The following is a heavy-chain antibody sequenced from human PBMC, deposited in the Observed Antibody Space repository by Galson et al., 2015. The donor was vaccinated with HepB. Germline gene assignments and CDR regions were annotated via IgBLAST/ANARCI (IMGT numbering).Heavy chain of an antibody. D-gene: IGHD2-21*02. V-gene: IGHV3-23*01. CDR1: GFTFSSYD. CDR3: LTHSFDY. CDR2: ISGSGGST. J-gene: IGHJ4*02. Sequence: SLRLSCAASGFTFSSYDMSWVRQAPGKGLEWVSAISGSGGSTYYADSVKGRFTSSRDNSKNTLYLQMNSLRAEDTAVYYCLTHSFDYWGQGTLVTVSS.